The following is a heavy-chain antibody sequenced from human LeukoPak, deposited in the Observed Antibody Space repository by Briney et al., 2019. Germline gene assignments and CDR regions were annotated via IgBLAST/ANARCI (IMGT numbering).Heavy chain of an antibody. V-gene: IGHV4-34*01. CDR3: VGNLRGGIDY. CDR1: GGSFSGYY. CDR2: INHSGST. D-gene: IGHD3-10*01. Sequence: SETLSLTCAVYGGSFSGYYWSWIRQPPGKGLEWIGEINHSGSTNYNPSLKSRVTISVDTSKNQFSLKLSSVTAADTAVYYCVGNLRGGIDYWGQGTLVTVSS. J-gene: IGHJ4*02.